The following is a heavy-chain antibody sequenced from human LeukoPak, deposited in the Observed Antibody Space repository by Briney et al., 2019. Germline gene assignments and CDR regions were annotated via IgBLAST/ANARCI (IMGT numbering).Heavy chain of an antibody. CDR2: IKQDGSEK. J-gene: IGHJ4*02. D-gene: IGHD4/OR15-4a*01. Sequence: GGSLRLSCAASGFTFSSYWMSWVRQAPGKGLEWVANIKQDGSEKYYVDSVKGRFTISRDNAKNSLYLQINSLRAEDTAVYYCARDTLGEGEDANYAVYYFDYWGQGTVVTVSS. V-gene: IGHV3-7*01. CDR1: GFTFSSYW. CDR3: ARDTLGEGEDANYAVYYFDY.